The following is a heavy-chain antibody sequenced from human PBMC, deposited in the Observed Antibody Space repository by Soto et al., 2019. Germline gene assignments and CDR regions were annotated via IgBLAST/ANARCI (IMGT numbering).Heavy chain of an antibody. CDR2: ISSSSSYI. V-gene: IGHV3-21*01. J-gene: IGHJ4*02. CDR1: GFTFSSYS. Sequence: EVQLVESGGGLVKPGGALRLSCAASGFTFSSYSMNWVRQAPGQGLEWVSSISSSSSYIYYADSVKGRFTISRDNAKNSLYLQMNSLRAEDTAVYYCARFYDSSGDWGQGTLVTVSS. D-gene: IGHD3-22*01. CDR3: ARFYDSSGD.